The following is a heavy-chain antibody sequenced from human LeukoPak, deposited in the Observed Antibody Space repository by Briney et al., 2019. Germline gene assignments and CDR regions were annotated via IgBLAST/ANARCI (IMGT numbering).Heavy chain of an antibody. CDR1: GFTFGSYA. Sequence: GGSLRLSCAASGFTFGSYAMTWVRRSPRKGLQWVSTITGGGGNTYYADSVKGRFTVSRDNFKDTLHLQMNSLSAEDTAVYFCARYHFDSSGRFFDYWGQGTLVTLSS. CDR3: ARYHFDSSGRFFDY. V-gene: IGHV3-23*01. CDR2: ITGGGGNT. J-gene: IGHJ4*02. D-gene: IGHD3-22*01.